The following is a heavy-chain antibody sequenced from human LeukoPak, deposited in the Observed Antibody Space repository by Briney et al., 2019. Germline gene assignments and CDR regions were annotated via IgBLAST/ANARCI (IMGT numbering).Heavy chain of an antibody. V-gene: IGHV3-21*01. Sequence: NSGGSLRLSCAASGFTFSSYSMNWVRQAPGKGLEWVSSISSSSSYIYYADSVKGRFTISRDNAKNSLYLQMNSLRAEDTAVYYCARDLWHPAAAGLGYYYYYYYGMDVWGQGTTVTVSS. D-gene: IGHD6-13*01. J-gene: IGHJ6*02. CDR1: GFTFSSYS. CDR3: ARDLWHPAAAGLGYYYYYYYGMDV. CDR2: ISSSSSYI.